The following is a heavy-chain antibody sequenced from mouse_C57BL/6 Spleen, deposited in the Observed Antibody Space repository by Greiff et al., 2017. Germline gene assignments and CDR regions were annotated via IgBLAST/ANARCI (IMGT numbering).Heavy chain of an antibody. D-gene: IGHD1-1*01. J-gene: IGHJ2*01. CDR1: GYTFTSYW. CDR2: IKPSNGGT. Sequence: QVQLQQPGTELVKPGPSVKLSCKASGYTFTSYWMHWVKQRPGQGLEWIGNIKPSNGGTNYNEKFKSKATLTVDTSSSTAYMQLSSLTSEDSAVYYCARSIYYYGSSGYYFDYWGQGTTLTVSS. CDR3: ARSIYYYGSSGYYFDY. V-gene: IGHV1-53*01.